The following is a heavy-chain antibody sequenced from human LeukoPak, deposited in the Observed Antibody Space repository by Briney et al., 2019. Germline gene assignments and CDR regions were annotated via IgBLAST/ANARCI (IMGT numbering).Heavy chain of an antibody. CDR2: ISSDGSNK. V-gene: IGHV3-30*18. Sequence: GGSLRLSCAASGFTFSTYGMHWVRQAPGKGLEWVAVISSDGSNKYYADSVKGRFTISRDNSKNTLFLQMNSLRAEDTAVYYCAKDSTSYYYGLDYWGLGPLVTVSS. J-gene: IGHJ4*02. D-gene: IGHD3-22*01. CDR1: GFTFSTYG. CDR3: AKDSTSYYYGLDY.